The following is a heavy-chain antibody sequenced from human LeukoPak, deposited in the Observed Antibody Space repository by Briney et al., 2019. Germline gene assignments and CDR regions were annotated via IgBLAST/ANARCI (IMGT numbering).Heavy chain of an antibody. V-gene: IGHV4-39*07. CDR1: GGSISTSSYY. Sequence: SETLSLTCTVSGGSISTSSYYWGWVRQPPGKGLEWIGNIFYSGSTYYSPSLKSRVTISVDTSKNQFSLKLSSVTAADTAVYYCARRVISGSFDYWGQGTLVTVSS. J-gene: IGHJ4*02. D-gene: IGHD1-26*01. CDR2: IFYSGST. CDR3: ARRVISGSFDY.